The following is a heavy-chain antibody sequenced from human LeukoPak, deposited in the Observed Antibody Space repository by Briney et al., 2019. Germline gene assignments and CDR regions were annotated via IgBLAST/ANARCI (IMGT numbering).Heavy chain of an antibody. CDR1: GYTFTSYG. CDR2: ISAYNGNT. Sequence: GASVKVSCKASGYTFTSYGVNWVRQAPGQGLEWMGWISAYNGNTNYAQKFQDRVTMTTDTSTHTAYMDLRSLRSDDTAVYYCARMMSIPVAGHRPLFDYWGQGTLVTVSS. J-gene: IGHJ4*02. CDR3: ARMMSIPVAGHRPLFDY. D-gene: IGHD6-19*01. V-gene: IGHV1-18*01.